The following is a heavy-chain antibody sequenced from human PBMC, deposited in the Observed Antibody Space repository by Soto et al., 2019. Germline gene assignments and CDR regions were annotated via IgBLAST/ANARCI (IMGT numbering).Heavy chain of an antibody. CDR3: ARVMVDTAMVVLDY. V-gene: IGHV3-11*05. Sequence: QVQLVESGGGLVKPGGSLRLSCAASGFTFSDYYMSWIRQAPGTGLEWVSYISSSSSYTNYADSVKGRFTISRDNATNSLYLQMNSLRAEDTAVYYCARVMVDTAMVVLDYWGQGTLVTVSS. J-gene: IGHJ4*02. CDR1: GFTFSDYY. CDR2: ISSSSSYT. D-gene: IGHD5-18*01.